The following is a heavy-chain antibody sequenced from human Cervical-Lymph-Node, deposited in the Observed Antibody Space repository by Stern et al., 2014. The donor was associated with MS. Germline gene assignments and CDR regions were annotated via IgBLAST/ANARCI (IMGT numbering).Heavy chain of an antibody. CDR2: ISWNSNNR. CDR3: AKDISERHYYFDS. Sequence: EVQLVEPGGGSVQPGRSLRLSCAASGFPFDDCARHWVRQAQGKGLEWVSGISWNSNNRGYADSVRGRFTISRDNAKNSLYLQMNGLRPEDTALYYCAKDISERHYYFDSWGEGTLVTVSS. J-gene: IGHJ4*02. V-gene: IGHV3-9*01. CDR1: GFPFDDCA. D-gene: IGHD3-16*02.